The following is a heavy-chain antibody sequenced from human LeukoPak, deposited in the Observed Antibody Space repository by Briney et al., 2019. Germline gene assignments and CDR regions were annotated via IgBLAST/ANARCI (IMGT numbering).Heavy chain of an antibody. D-gene: IGHD3-22*01. CDR2: IIPIFGTA. Sequence: ASVKVSCKASGGTFISYAISWVRQAPGQGLEWMGGIIPIFGTANYAQKFQGRVTITADESTSTAYMELSSLRSEDTAVYYCARSQSGYYGGGYWGQGTLVTVSS. CDR3: ARSQSGYYGGGY. J-gene: IGHJ4*02. V-gene: IGHV1-69*13. CDR1: GGTFISYA.